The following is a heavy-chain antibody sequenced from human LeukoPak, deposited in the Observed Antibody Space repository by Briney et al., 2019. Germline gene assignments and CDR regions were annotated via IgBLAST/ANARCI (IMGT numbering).Heavy chain of an antibody. CDR3: AKEALSDILTGSLDY. D-gene: IGHD3-9*01. CDR1: GFTFSSYS. CDR2: ISSSSSYI. J-gene: IGHJ4*02. Sequence: GGSLRLSCAASGFTFSSYSMNWVRQAPGKGLEWVSSISSSSSYIYYADSVKGRFTISRDNAKNSLYLQMNSLRAEDTAVYCCAKEALSDILTGSLDYWGQGTLVTVSS. V-gene: IGHV3-21*04.